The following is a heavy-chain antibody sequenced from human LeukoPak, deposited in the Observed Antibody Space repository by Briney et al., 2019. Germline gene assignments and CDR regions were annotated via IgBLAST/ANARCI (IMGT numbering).Heavy chain of an antibody. CDR3: ARLGLTVVTVIFDY. Sequence: SETLSLTCTVSGGSISSSSYYRGWIRQPPGKGLEWIGSIYYSGSTYYNTSLKSRVTISVDTSKNQFSLKLSSVTAADTAVYYCARLGLTVVTVIFDYWGQGTLVTVSS. CDR1: GGSISSSSYY. D-gene: IGHD4-23*01. CDR2: IYYSGST. V-gene: IGHV4-39*01. J-gene: IGHJ4*02.